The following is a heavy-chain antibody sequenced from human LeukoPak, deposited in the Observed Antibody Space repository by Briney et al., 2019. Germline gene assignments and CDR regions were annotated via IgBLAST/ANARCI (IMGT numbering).Heavy chain of an antibody. V-gene: IGHV4-34*01. J-gene: IGHJ5*02. CDR1: GGSFSGYY. CDR3: ARRVPITMIVVVISRLLTGFDP. CDR2: INHSGST. D-gene: IGHD3-22*01. Sequence: PSETLSLTCAVYGGSFSGYYWSWIRQPPGKGLEWIGEINHSGSTNYNPSLKSRVTISVDTSKNQFSLKLSSVTAADTAVYYCARRVPITMIVVVISRLLTGFDPWGQGTLVTVSS.